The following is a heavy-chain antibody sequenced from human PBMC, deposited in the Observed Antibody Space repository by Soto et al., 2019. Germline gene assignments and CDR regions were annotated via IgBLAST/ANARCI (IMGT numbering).Heavy chain of an antibody. CDR1: GYTFTSYG. Sequence: ASVKVSCKASGYTFTSYGISWVRQAPGQGLEWMGWISAYNGNTNYAQKLQGRVTMTTDTSTSTAYMELRSLRSDDTAVYYCAREPDPNYGDHDYPYYYYGMDVWGQGTTVTVSS. J-gene: IGHJ6*02. CDR3: AREPDPNYGDHDYPYYYYGMDV. D-gene: IGHD4-17*01. V-gene: IGHV1-18*01. CDR2: ISAYNGNT.